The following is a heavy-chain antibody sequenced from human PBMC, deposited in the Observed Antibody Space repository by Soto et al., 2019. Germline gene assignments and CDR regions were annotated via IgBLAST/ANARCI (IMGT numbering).Heavy chain of an antibody. D-gene: IGHD3-10*01. V-gene: IGHV4-59*08. Sequence: PSETMSLTCTVSGGSISSYYWSWIRQPPGKGLEWIGYIYYSGSTNYNPSLKSRVTISVDTSKNQFSLKLSSVTAADTAVYYCARLALYYYGPFDYWGQGTLVTV. CDR2: IYYSGST. J-gene: IGHJ4*02. CDR3: ARLALYYYGPFDY. CDR1: GGSISSYY.